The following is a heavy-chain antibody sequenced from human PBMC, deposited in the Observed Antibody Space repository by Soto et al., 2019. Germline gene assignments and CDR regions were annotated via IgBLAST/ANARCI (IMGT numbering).Heavy chain of an antibody. J-gene: IGHJ5*02. CDR2: INHSGST. V-gene: IGHV4-34*01. CDR1: GGSFSGYY. D-gene: IGHD3-10*01. Sequence: QVQLQQWGAGLLKPSETLSLTCAVYGGSFSGYYWSWIRQPPGKGLEWIGEINHSGSTNYNPSLKSRVTIPVDTSKNQFSLKLSSVTAADTAVYYCARGVLWCGSGQFDPWGQGTLVTVSS. CDR3: ARGVLWCGSGQFDP.